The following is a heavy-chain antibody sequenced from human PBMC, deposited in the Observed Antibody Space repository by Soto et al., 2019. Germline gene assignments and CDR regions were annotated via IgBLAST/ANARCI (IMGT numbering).Heavy chain of an antibody. CDR1: GYTLTELS. Sequence: ASVKVSCKVSGYTLTELSMHWVRQAPGKGLEWMGGFDPEDGETIYAQKFQGRVTMTEDTSTDTAYMELSSLRSEDTAVYYCATSLAYCGGDCLDSWGQGTLVTVS. D-gene: IGHD2-21*02. V-gene: IGHV1-24*01. J-gene: IGHJ4*02. CDR2: FDPEDGET. CDR3: ATSLAYCGGDCLDS.